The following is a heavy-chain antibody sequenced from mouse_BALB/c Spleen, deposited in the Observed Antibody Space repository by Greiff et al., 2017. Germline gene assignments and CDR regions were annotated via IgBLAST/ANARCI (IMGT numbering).Heavy chain of an antibody. J-gene: IGHJ3*01. Sequence: QVQLQQSGAELVRPGTSVKVSCKASGYSFTNYLIEWVKQRPGQGLEWIGVINPGSGGTNYNEKFKGKATLTADKSSSTAYMQLSSLTSDDSAVYFCARRHYEGFAYWGQGTLVTVSA. CDR1: GYSFTNYL. D-gene: IGHD2-4*01. CDR2: INPGSGGT. V-gene: IGHV1-54*01. CDR3: ARRHYEGFAY.